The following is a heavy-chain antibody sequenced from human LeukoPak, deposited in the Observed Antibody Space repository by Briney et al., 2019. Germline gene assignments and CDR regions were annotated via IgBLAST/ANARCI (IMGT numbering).Heavy chain of an antibody. Sequence: PSQTLSLTCAVSGGSISSGGYSWSWIRQPPGKGLEWIGYIYHSGSTYYNPSLKSRVTISVDRSKNQFSLKLSSVTAADTAVYYCARIQIGSLWFGELLYPDAFDTWGQGTMVTVSS. CDR1: GGSISSGGYS. CDR3: ARIQIGSLWFGELLYPDAFDT. D-gene: IGHD3-10*01. J-gene: IGHJ3*02. V-gene: IGHV4-30-2*01. CDR2: IYHSGST.